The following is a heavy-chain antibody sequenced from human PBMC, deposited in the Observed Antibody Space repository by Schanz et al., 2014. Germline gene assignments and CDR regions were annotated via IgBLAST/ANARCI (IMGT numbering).Heavy chain of an antibody. Sequence: VQLVQSGGGVVQPGRSLRLSCVASGVTFSSYAMSWVRQASGKGLEWVSAISGSGASTYYADSVKGRFTISRDNAKNSLYLQMNSLRAEDTGVYYCARGREVVAKIFDVWGQGTMVTGSS. D-gene: IGHD3-22*01. CDR1: GVTFSSYA. V-gene: IGHV3-23*04. CDR2: ISGSGAST. J-gene: IGHJ3*01. CDR3: ARGREVVAKIFDV.